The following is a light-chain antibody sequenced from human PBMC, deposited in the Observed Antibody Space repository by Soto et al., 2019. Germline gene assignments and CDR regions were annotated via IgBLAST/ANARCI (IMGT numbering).Light chain of an antibody. CDR2: WAS. CDR3: QQYYSTPMYT. V-gene: IGKV4-1*01. CDR1: QSVLYSSNNKNY. J-gene: IGKJ2*01. Sequence: DIVMTQSPDSLAVSLGERATINCKSSQSVLYSSNNKNYLAWYQQKPGQPPKLLIYWASTRESGAPDRFSGSGSGTDFTLTISSLQAEDVAVYYCQQYYSTPMYTFGQGTKVDIK.